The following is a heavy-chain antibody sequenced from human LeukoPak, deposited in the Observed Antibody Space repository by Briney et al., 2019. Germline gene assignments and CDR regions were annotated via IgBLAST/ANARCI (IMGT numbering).Heavy chain of an antibody. CDR2: IYYSGST. CDR3: ARSKWELLGDYYGMDV. D-gene: IGHD1-26*01. Sequence: PSETLSLTCTVSGGSISSSSYYWGWIRQPPGKGLEWIGYIYYSGSTYYNPSLKSRVTTSVDTSKNQFSLKLSSVTAADTAVYYCARSKWELLGDYYGMDVWGQGTTVTVSS. CDR1: GGSISSSSYY. V-gene: IGHV4-31*03. J-gene: IGHJ6*02.